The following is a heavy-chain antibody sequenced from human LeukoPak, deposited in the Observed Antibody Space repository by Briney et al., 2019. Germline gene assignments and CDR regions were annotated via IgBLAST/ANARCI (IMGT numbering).Heavy chain of an antibody. V-gene: IGHV1-46*01. CDR2: INPSGTWT. CDR3: AKDNSVGDIAWWFDP. CDR1: GHTFSRSY. J-gene: IGHJ5*02. Sequence: AAVKVSCKASGHTFSRSYMHWVRQAPGQGLEWMGVINPSGTWTSYAQKFRGRITMTRDMSTSTDYMELRSLGFEDTAVYYCAKDNSVGDIAWWFDPWGQGTLVTVSS. D-gene: IGHD1-26*01.